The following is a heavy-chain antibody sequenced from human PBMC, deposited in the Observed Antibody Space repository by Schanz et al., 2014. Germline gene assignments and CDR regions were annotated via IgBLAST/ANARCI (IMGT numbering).Heavy chain of an antibody. V-gene: IGHV3-30*02. J-gene: IGHJ4*02. Sequence: QVQLVESGGGVVQPGGSLRLSCAASGFTFSSYNMHWVRQPPGKGLDWVAFISYDGNTKHYADSVKSRFTISRDNSKNTLYLQMDSLRVDDTAVYYCARGSWDNAYYFDSWGQGALLTVSS. CDR1: GFTFSSYN. CDR3: ARGSWDNAYYFDS. D-gene: IGHD1-1*01. CDR2: ISYDGNTK.